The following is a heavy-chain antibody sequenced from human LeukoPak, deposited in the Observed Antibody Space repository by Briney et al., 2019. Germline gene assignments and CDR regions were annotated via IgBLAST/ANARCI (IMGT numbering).Heavy chain of an antibody. V-gene: IGHV3-15*01. Sequence: GGSLRLSCAASGFTFSKAWMSWVRQAPGKGLEWVGHIKATPDGGTTEYGAPVKGRFPISRDDSKSTLYLQMNSLKSEDTAVYFCTTLPGYSYGYLQDYWGQGTLVTVSS. CDR1: GFTFSKAW. J-gene: IGHJ4*02. CDR3: TTLPGYSYGYLQDY. D-gene: IGHD5-18*01. CDR2: IKATPDGGTT.